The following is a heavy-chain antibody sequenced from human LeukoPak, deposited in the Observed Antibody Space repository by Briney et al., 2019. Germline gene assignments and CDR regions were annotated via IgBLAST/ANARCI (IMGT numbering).Heavy chain of an antibody. Sequence: PGGSLRLSCAASGSTFSSYAMHWVRQAPGKGLEWVAVISYDGSNKYYADSVKGRFTISRDNSKNTLYLQMNSLRAEDTAVYYCARGEKGSYFDYWGQGTLVTVSS. D-gene: IGHD3-10*01. CDR1: GSTFSSYA. CDR2: ISYDGSNK. J-gene: IGHJ4*02. CDR3: ARGEKGSYFDY. V-gene: IGHV3-30-3*01.